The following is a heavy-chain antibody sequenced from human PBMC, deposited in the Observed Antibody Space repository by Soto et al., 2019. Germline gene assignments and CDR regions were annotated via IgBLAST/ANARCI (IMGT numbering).Heavy chain of an antibody. CDR1: GGTWRSHA. CDR2: IKSNGNRT. CDR3: VRGDGDYNDGNGYLARH. D-gene: IGHD5-18*01. Sequence: GVSLRLCCAAAGGTWRSHAMCWVLQAPRKGLEWVSRIKSNGNRTYYADSVKGRLTISRDNAKNTLYLQMNSLRAEDTAVYYCVRGDGDYNDGNGYLARHWGQGTLVTVSS. V-gene: IGHV3-74*01. J-gene: IGHJ4*02.